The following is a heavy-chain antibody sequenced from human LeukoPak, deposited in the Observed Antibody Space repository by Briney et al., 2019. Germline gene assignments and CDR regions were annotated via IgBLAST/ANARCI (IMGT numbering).Heavy chain of an antibody. CDR1: GFTFSSYG. CDR2: ISYDGNDK. Sequence: QPGRSLRLSCAASGFTFSSYGMHWVRQAPGKGLEWVAVISYDGNDKYYADSMKGRFTISRDNSKNTLYLQMNSLRAEDTAVYYCAKEVDGDHGGFDYWGQGTLVTVSS. D-gene: IGHD4-17*01. V-gene: IGHV3-30*18. J-gene: IGHJ4*02. CDR3: AKEVDGDHGGFDY.